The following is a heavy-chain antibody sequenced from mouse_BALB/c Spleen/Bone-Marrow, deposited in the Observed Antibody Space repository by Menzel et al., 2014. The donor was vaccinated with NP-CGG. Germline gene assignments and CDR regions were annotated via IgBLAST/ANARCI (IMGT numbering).Heavy chain of an antibody. CDR3: ASYCRYSFDY. CDR2: IDPANGNT. V-gene: IGHV14-3*02. D-gene: IGHD2-14*01. J-gene: IGHJ2*01. Sequence: VQLQQSGAELVKPGASVKLSCTGSGFNIXDTYMHWVKQRPEQGLEWIGRIDPANGNTKYDPKFQGKATITADTSSNTAYLQLSSLTSEDTAVYYCASYCRYSFDYWGQGTTLTVSS. CDR1: GFNIXDTY.